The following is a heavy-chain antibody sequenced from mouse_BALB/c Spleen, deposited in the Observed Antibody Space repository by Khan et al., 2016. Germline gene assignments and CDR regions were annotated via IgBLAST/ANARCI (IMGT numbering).Heavy chain of an antibody. CDR3: ARRDYYGSSSWYVDV. CDR1: GYTFTNYG. CDR2: INTYTGEP. V-gene: IGHV9-3-1*01. D-gene: IGHD1-1*01. Sequence: QIQLVQSGPELKKPGETVKISCKASGYTFTNYGMNWVKQAPGQGLKWMGWINTYTGEPTYADDFKGRFAFSLETSASTAYLQINNLKNEDTATYFCARRDYYGSSSWYVDVWGAGTTVTVSS. J-gene: IGHJ1*01.